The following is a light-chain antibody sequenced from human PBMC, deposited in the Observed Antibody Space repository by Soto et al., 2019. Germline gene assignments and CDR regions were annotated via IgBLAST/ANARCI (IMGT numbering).Light chain of an antibody. CDR3: QQYNSYSPRT. Sequence: DIQMTQSPSTLSASVGDRVTITCRASQSISSWLAWYQQKPGKAPKLLIYKASSLESGVPSRFSGSGSGTEFTLTISSLQPDDFANYYCQQYNSYSPRTFGKGTKVDIX. CDR2: KAS. J-gene: IGKJ1*01. CDR1: QSISSW. V-gene: IGKV1-5*03.